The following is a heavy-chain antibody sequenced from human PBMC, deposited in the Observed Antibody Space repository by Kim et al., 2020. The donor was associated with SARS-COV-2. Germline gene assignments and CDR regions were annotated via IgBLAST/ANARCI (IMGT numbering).Heavy chain of an antibody. CDR2: MNPNSGNT. CDR1: GYTFTSYD. J-gene: IGHJ6*02. Sequence: ASVKVSCKASGYTFTSYDINWVRQATGQGLEWMGWMNPNSGNTGYAQKFQGRVTMTRNTSISTASMELSSLRSEDTAVYYCARLQYYYYGMDVWGQGTTVTVSS. V-gene: IGHV1-8*01. CDR3: ARLQYYYYGMDV.